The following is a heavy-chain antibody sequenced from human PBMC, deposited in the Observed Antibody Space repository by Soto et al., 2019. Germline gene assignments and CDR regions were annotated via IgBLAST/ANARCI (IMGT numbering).Heavy chain of an antibody. V-gene: IGHV3-21*01. J-gene: IGHJ4*02. CDR1: GFTFSSYS. Sequence: EVQLVESGGGLVKPGGSLRLSCAASGFTFSSYSMNWVRQAPGKGLELVSSISSSSSYIYYADSVKGRFTISRDNAKNSLYLQMNSLRAEDTAVYYCAREVPDYYDSSGYADYWGQGTLVTVSS. CDR2: ISSSSSYI. CDR3: AREVPDYYDSSGYADY. D-gene: IGHD3-22*01.